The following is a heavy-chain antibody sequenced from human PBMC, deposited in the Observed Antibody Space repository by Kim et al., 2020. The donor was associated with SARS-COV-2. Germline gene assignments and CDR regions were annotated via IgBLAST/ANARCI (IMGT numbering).Heavy chain of an antibody. D-gene: IGHD5-12*01. J-gene: IGHJ4*02. Sequence: YADYVKGRLTISRDNAKNSLYLQMNSLRAEDTAVYYCARVPLLDGYNYDYWGQGTLVTVSS. V-gene: IGHV3-11*05. CDR3: ARVPLLDGYNYDY.